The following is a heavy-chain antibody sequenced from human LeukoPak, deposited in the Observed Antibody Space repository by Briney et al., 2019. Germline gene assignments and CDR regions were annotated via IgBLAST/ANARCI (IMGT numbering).Heavy chain of an antibody. V-gene: IGHV3-49*04. Sequence: GGSLRLSCTASGFTFGDYAMSWVRQAPGKGLEWVGFIRSKAYGGTTEYAASVKGRFTTSRDDSKSIAYLQMNSLKTEDTAVYYCTRISRWAFDYWGQGTLVTVSS. CDR1: GFTFGDYA. CDR3: TRISRWAFDY. CDR2: IRSKAYGGTT. D-gene: IGHD4-23*01. J-gene: IGHJ4*02.